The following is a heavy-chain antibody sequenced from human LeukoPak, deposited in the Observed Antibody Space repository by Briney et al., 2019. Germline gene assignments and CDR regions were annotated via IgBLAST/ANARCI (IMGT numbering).Heavy chain of an antibody. D-gene: IGHD1-26*01. J-gene: IGHJ3*02. CDR3: ARERGSYYQRRAFDI. V-gene: IGHV1-2*04. CDR1: GYTVTGYY. CDR2: INPNSGGT. Sequence: ASVKVSCKASGYTVTGYYMHWVRQAPGQGVEWRGWINPNSGGTNNAQKFQGWVTMTRDTSISTAYMELSRLRSDDTAVYYCARERGSYYQRRAFDIWGQGTMVTVSS.